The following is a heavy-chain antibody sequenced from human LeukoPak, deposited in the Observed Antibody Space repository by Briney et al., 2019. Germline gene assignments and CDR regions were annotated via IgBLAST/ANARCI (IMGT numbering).Heavy chain of an antibody. Sequence: PGGSLRLSCAASGFTLSSYGMHWVRQAPGKGLGWVAVISYDGSNKYYADSVKGRFTISRDNSENTLYLQMNSLRAEDTAVYYCAKDAGYCSSTSCDPLDYWGQGTLVTVSS. V-gene: IGHV3-30*18. CDR3: AKDAGYCSSTSCDPLDY. CDR1: GFTLSSYG. CDR2: ISYDGSNK. D-gene: IGHD2-2*01. J-gene: IGHJ4*02.